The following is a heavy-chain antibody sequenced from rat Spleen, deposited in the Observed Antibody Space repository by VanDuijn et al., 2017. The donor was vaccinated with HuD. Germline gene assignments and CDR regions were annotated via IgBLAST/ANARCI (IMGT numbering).Heavy chain of an antibody. J-gene: IGHJ2*01. Sequence: EVQLVESGGGLVQPGRSLKISCAASGFTFSDYAMAWVRQAPKEGLEWVATISYDGSSTYYPDSVKGRFTISRDNAKSSLYLQMNSLKSEGTATYYCAVAGYGYWGQGVMVTVSS. CDR3: AVAGYGY. CDR2: ISYDGSST. D-gene: IGHD1-7*01. V-gene: IGHV5-17*01. CDR1: GFTFSDYA.